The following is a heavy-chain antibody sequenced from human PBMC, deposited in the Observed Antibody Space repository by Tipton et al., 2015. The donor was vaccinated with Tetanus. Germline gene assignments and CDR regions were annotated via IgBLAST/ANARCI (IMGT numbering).Heavy chain of an antibody. J-gene: IGHJ4*02. V-gene: IGHV4-39*01. CDR3: ARQGYNGTYQFDY. CDR1: GGYVSTSGHY. D-gene: IGHD1-26*01. Sequence: TLSLTCSVSGGYVSTSGHYWGWIRQAPGKGLEWLGSTYYSGSPHYNPSLNSRVTVFADPSKNQFSLNLISVTAADTAVYYRARQGYNGTYQFDYWGQGTLVTVSS. CDR2: TYYSGSP.